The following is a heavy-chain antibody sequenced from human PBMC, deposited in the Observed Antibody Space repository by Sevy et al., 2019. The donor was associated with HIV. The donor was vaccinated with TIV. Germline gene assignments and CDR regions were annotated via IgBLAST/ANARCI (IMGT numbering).Heavy chain of an antibody. CDR2: ISYDGSNK. J-gene: IGHJ5*02. CDR1: GFTFSSYG. D-gene: IGHD1-26*01. Sequence: GGSLRLSCAASGFTFSSYGMHWVRQAPGKGLEWVAVISYDGSNKYYADSVKGRFTISRDNSKNTLYLQMNSLRAEDTAVYYCAKEGGAKEWESWFDPWGQGTLVTVSS. V-gene: IGHV3-30*18. CDR3: AKEGGAKEWESWFDP.